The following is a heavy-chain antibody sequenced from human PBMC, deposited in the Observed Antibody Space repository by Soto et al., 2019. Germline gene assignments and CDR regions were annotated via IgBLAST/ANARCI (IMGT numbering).Heavy chain of an antibody. J-gene: IGHJ4*02. D-gene: IGHD2-15*01. CDR1: GGSFSDFA. CDR3: ARGAIVAVPAALSSYHDYTNYRFDF. CDR2: IIPLFAAT. Sequence: QVQLAQSGAELTKPGSSVKVSCRASGGSFSDFAFSWVRQAPGQGLAWLGGIIPLFAATKYAQRLQDRVTITADESTNTVYLALNSLTSEDTATYYCARGAIVAVPAALSSYHDYTNYRFDFWGQGTLVTVSS. V-gene: IGHV1-69*01.